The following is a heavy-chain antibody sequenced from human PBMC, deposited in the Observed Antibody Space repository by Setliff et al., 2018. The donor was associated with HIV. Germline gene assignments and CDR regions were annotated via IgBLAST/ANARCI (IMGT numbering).Heavy chain of an antibody. CDR3: ARESVVVTASPLSLYYYYYGMDV. V-gene: IGHV4-39*07. J-gene: IGHJ6*02. Sequence: SETLSLTCTVSGGSISSSSYYWGWIRQPPGKGLEWIGSIYYSGSTYYNPSLKSRVTISVDTSKNQFSLKLSSVTAADTAVYYCARESVVVTASPLSLYYYYYGMDVWGQGTTVTVS. CDR1: GGSISSSSYY. D-gene: IGHD2-21*02. CDR2: IYYSGST.